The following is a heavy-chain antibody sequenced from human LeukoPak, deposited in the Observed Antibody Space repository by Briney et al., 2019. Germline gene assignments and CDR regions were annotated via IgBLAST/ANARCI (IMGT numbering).Heavy chain of an antibody. D-gene: IGHD6-6*01. CDR2: IKQDGTEK. CDR3: ARDVRPDY. CDR1: GFTFSRYW. J-gene: IGHJ4*02. V-gene: IGHV3-7*04. Sequence: GSLRLSCAASGFTFSRYWMSWVRQAPGEGLEWVANIKQDGTEKYYMDSVKGRFSISRDNAKNSLYLQMNALRAEDTAVYYCARDVRPDYWGQGTLVTVST.